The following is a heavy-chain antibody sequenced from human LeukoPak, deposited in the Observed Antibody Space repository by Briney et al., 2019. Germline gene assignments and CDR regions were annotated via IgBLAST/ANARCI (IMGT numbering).Heavy chain of an antibody. Sequence: SETLSLTCTVSSGSISSTTYYWAWIRQPPGKGLEWIGSIYYNGDTYYNPSLKSRVIISADTSKNQFSLKLSSVTAADTAVYYCARHRRSYGIALGFDPWGQGTLVTVSS. CDR2: IYYNGDT. CDR1: SGSISSTTYY. J-gene: IGHJ5*02. D-gene: IGHD6-13*01. CDR3: ARHRRSYGIALGFDP. V-gene: IGHV4-39*01.